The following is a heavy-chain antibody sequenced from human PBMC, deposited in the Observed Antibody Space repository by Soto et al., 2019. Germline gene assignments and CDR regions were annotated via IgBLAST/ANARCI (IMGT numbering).Heavy chain of an antibody. J-gene: IGHJ5*01. V-gene: IGHV4-4*02. D-gene: IGHD1-1*01. Sequence: SEPLSLTCTLSGGSVRAPDWWNWVRQSPDKGLEWIAEVHISGHSNYNPSLRSRVSVSIDSSKNQFYLNLNSVTAADTAIYYCARVRQGCSANNCYFDPWGQGTQVTVSS. CDR2: VHISGHS. CDR1: GGSVRAPDW. CDR3: ARVRQGCSANNCYFDP.